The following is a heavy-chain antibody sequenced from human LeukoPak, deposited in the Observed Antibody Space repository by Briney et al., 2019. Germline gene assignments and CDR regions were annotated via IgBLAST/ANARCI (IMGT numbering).Heavy chain of an antibody. Sequence: ASVKVTCKASGYTFTGYYMHWVRQAPGQGLEWMGWINPNSGGTNYAQKFQGRVTMTRDTSISTAYMELSRLRSDDTAVYYCATQVAVAAKDLLFDSWGQGTLVTVSS. CDR3: ATQVAVAAKDLLFDS. CDR1: GYTFTGYY. D-gene: IGHD6-19*01. V-gene: IGHV1-2*02. CDR2: INPNSGGT. J-gene: IGHJ4*01.